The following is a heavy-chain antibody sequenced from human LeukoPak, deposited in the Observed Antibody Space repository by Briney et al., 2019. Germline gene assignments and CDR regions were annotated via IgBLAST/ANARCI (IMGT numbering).Heavy chain of an antibody. CDR2: ISSSSSYI. Sequence: GGSLRLSCAASGFTFSSYAMSWVRQAPGKGLEWVSSISSSSSYIYYADSVKGRFTISRDNAKNSLYLQMNSLRAEDTAVYYCARDRSSSWYTNWFDPWGQGTLVTVSS. V-gene: IGHV3-21*01. J-gene: IGHJ5*02. CDR1: GFTFSSYA. D-gene: IGHD6-13*01. CDR3: ARDRSSSWYTNWFDP.